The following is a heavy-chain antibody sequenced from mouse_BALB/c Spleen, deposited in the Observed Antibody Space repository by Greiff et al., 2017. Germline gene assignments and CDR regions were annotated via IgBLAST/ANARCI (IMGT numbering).Heavy chain of an antibody. CDR1: GFTFSSYA. J-gene: IGHJ4*01. D-gene: IGHD2-10*02. CDR3: AREGYGKKAMDD. Sequence: EVMLVESGGGLVKPGGSLKLSCAASGFTFSSYAMSWVRQTPEKRLEWVASISSGGSTYYPDSVKGRFTISRDNARNILYLQMSSLRSGDTAMYYCAREGYGKKAMDDWGQGTSVTVSS. V-gene: IGHV5-6-5*01. CDR2: ISSGGST.